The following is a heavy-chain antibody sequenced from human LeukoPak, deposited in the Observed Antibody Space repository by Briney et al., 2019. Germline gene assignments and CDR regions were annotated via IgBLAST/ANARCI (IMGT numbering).Heavy chain of an antibody. CDR3: ARGDTYGVDY. CDR2: IIPIFGTA. J-gene: IGHJ4*02. CDR1: GGTFSSYA. D-gene: IGHD1-26*01. Sequence: ASVKVSCKASGGTFSSYAISWVRQAPGQGLEWMGGIIPIFGTANYAQKFQGRVTITADKSMSTAYMELTSLISDDTAVYYCARGDTYGVDYWGQGTLVTVSS. V-gene: IGHV1-69*06.